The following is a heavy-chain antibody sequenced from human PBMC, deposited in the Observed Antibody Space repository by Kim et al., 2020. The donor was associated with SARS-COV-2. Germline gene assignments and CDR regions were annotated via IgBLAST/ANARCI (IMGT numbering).Heavy chain of an antibody. J-gene: IGHJ4*02. CDR3: ARRETRDLFTSDWGFFDY. V-gene: IGHV4-59*08. Sequence: SETLSLTCTVSGDSMSADYWNWIRQSPGKGLEWIGYVYFRGTTSYNPSLKSRVTISIDTSKSQFSLKLNSVTAADTAVYYCARRETRDLFTSDWGFFDYWGQGSLVTVSS. D-gene: IGHD7-27*01. CDR2: VYFRGTT. CDR1: GDSMSADY.